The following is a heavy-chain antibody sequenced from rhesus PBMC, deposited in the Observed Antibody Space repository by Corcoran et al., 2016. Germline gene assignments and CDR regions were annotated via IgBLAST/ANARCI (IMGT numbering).Heavy chain of an antibody. Sequence: QVQLQESGPGLVKPSETLSLTCAVSGGSFSGYYWGWIRQPPGKGLEWIGYISGSSGSTDYNPSLKSRVTISTDTSKNQFSLKLSSVTAADTAVYYCARRGYGDFDYWGQGVLVTVSS. CDR3: ARRGYGDFDY. J-gene: IGHJ4*01. D-gene: IGHD5-36*01. CDR1: GGSFSGYY. V-gene: IGHV4-165*01. CDR2: ISGSSGST.